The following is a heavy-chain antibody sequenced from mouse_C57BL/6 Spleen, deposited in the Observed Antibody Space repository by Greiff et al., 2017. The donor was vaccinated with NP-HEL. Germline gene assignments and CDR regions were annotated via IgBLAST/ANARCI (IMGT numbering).Heavy chain of an antibody. CDR3: ARGGYYYGSSEGDAMDY. CDR1: GYTFTSYW. Sequence: QVQLQQPGAELVRPGTSVKLSCKASGYTFTSYWMHWVKQRPGQGLEWIGVIDPSDSYTNYNQKFKGKATLTVDTSSSTAYMQLSSLTSEDSAVYYCARGGYYYGSSEGDAMDYWGQGTSVTVSS. D-gene: IGHD1-1*01. V-gene: IGHV1-59*01. CDR2: IDPSDSYT. J-gene: IGHJ4*01.